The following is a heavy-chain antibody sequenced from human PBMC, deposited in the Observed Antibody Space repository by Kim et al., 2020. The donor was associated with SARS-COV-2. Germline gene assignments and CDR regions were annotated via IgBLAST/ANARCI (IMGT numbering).Heavy chain of an antibody. J-gene: IGHJ6*02. CDR3: ARAVPPEMAAIRYDYYGIDV. CDR1: GGSISSYY. D-gene: IGHD2-2*02. V-gene: IGHV4-59*13. Sequence: SETLSLTCTVSGGSISSYYWSWIRQPPGKGLEWIGYIYYSGSTNYNPSLKSRVTISVDTSKNQFSLKLSSVTAADTAVYYCARAVPPEMAAIRYDYYGIDVWGQGTTVTVSS. CDR2: IYYSGST.